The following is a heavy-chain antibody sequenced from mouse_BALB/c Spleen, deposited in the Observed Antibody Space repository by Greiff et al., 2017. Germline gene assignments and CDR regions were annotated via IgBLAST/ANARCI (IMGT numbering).Heavy chain of an antibody. CDR2: ISSGSSTI. CDR3: ARGSGAMDY. J-gene: IGHJ4*01. V-gene: IGHV5-17*02. Sequence: EVNVVESGGGLVQPGGSRKLSCAASGFTFSSFGMHWVRQAPEKGLEWVAYISSGSSTIYYADTVKGRFTISRDNPKNTLFLQMTSLRSEDTAMYYCARGSGAMDYWGQGTSVTVSS. CDR1: GFTFSSFG. D-gene: IGHD3-1*01.